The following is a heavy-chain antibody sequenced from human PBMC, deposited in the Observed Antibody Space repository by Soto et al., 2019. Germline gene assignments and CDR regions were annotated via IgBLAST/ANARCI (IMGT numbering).Heavy chain of an antibody. CDR2: IGWNTGAK. D-gene: IGHD1-26*01. CDR1: GFTFDDYA. J-gene: IGHJ4*02. Sequence: EVQLVESGGGLVQPGRSLRLSCVASGFTFDDYAMHWVRLAPGKGLEWVSGIGWNTGAKDYADSVKGRFTISRDNAKNSLLRKLGSLRAEDRALYSGEKGTRRYSGAWGYYFDYWGQGTLVTVSS. V-gene: IGHV3-9*01. CDR3: EKGTRRYSGAWGYYFDY.